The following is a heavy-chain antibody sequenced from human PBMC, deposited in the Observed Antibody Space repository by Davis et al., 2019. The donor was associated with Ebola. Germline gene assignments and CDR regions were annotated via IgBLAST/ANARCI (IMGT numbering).Heavy chain of an antibody. CDR3: AREGYSSSWYFDY. CDR2: IFASGST. D-gene: IGHD6-13*01. V-gene: IGHV4-61*02. CDR1: GGSISSSNYY. Sequence: LRLSCTVSGGSISSSNYYWSWIRQPAGKGLEWIGRIFASGSTNYNPSLKSRVTMSVDTSKNQFSLRLSSVTAADTAVYYCAREGYSSSWYFDYWGQGTLVTVSS. J-gene: IGHJ4*02.